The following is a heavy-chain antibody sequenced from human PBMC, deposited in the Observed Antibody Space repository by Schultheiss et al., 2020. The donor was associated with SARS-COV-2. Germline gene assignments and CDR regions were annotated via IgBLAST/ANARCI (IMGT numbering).Heavy chain of an antibody. Sequence: GESLKISCAASGFTFSSYAMSWVRQAPGKGLEWVSAISSNGGSTYYADSVKGRFTISRDNSKNTLYLQMSSLRAEDTAVYYCVKDHGRFLEWLFDYWGQGTLVTVSS. J-gene: IGHJ4*02. D-gene: IGHD3-3*01. CDR3: VKDHGRFLEWLFDY. CDR1: GFTFSSYA. CDR2: ISSNGGST. V-gene: IGHV3-64D*06.